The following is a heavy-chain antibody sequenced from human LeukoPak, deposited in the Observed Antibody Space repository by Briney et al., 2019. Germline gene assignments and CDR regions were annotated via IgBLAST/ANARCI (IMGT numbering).Heavy chain of an antibody. J-gene: IGHJ4*02. Sequence: GGSLRLSCAASGFIFSSYGMHWVRQAPDKGLEWVAFTRYDGSRKYYADSVKGRFTISRDNSKNTLYLQMNSLRAEDTAVYYCAKNPRDSLTGYSTVDYWGQGTLVTVSS. D-gene: IGHD3/OR15-3a*01. CDR2: TRYDGSRK. V-gene: IGHV3-30*02. CDR1: GFIFSSYG. CDR3: AKNPRDSLTGYSTVDY.